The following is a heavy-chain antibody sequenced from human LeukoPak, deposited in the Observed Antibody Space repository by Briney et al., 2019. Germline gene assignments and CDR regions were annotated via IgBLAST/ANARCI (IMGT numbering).Heavy chain of an antibody. CDR3: AGLGSTVKGRIDP. J-gene: IGHJ5*02. V-gene: IGHV1-2*02. CDR1: GYHFTGYH. Sequence: GASVKVSCKASGYHFTGYHVHWVRQAPGQGLECMGRISTDSGDADIAQKFQGRVTMTRDTSISTAYMELSRLTSDDSAVYYCAGLGSTVKGRIDPWGQGTSVTVSS. D-gene: IGHD5/OR15-5a*01. CDR2: ISTDSGDA.